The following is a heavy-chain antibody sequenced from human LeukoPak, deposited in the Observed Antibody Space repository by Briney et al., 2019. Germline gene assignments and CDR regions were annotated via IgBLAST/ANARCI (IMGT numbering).Heavy chain of an antibody. J-gene: IGHJ4*02. CDR3: ARGETSSYDY. D-gene: IGHD2-2*01. V-gene: IGHV3-11*03. CDR1: GFTFSDYY. CDR2: ISSSGSYT. Sequence: PGGSLRLSCAASGFTFSDYYMSWIRQAPGKGLEWVSFISSSGSYTHYADSVKGRFTISRDNSKNTVYLQMNSLRAEDTAVYYCARGETSSYDYWGQGTLVTVSS.